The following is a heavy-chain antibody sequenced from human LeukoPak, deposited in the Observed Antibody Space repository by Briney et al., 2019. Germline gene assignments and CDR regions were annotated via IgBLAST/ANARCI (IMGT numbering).Heavy chain of an antibody. D-gene: IGHD6-19*01. CDR1: GYTFTSYY. J-gene: IGHJ6*03. CDR2: INPSGGST. Sequence: ASVKVSCKASGYTFTSYYMHWVRQAPGQGLEWMGIINPSGGSTSYAQKFQGRVTMTRDTSTSTVYMELSSLRSEDTAVYYCARHGSSGWSYYYYMDVWGKGTTVTISS. V-gene: IGHV1-46*01. CDR3: ARHGSSGWSYYYYMDV.